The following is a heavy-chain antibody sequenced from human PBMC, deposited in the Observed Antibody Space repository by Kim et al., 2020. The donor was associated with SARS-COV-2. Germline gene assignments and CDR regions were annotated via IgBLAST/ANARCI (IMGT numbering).Heavy chain of an antibody. CDR2: IYYSGST. J-gene: IGHJ6*02. CDR1: GGSISSSSYY. V-gene: IGHV4-39*01. D-gene: IGHD3-10*01. CDR3: ARQAMVRGVKPRSYYYYYGMDV. Sequence: SETLSLTCTVSGGSISSSSYYWGWIRQPPGKGLEWIGSIYYSGSTYYNPSLKSRVTISVDTSKNQFSLKLSSVTAADTAVYYCARQAMVRGVKPRSYYYYYGMDVWGQGTTVTVSS.